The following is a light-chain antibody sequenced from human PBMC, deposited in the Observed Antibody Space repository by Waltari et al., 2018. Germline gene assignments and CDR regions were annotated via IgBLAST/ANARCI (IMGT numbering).Light chain of an antibody. CDR1: SSDIGAYHY. Sequence: QSALTQPASVSGSPGQSITISCTGTSSDIGAYHYVSWYQTHPGKAPKLMFSDVSNRPSGVSNRFSGSKSGNTASLTISGLQAEDEADYYCTSHASGSTLYVFGTGTRVTVL. CDR3: TSHASGSTLYV. CDR2: DVS. V-gene: IGLV2-14*01. J-gene: IGLJ1*01.